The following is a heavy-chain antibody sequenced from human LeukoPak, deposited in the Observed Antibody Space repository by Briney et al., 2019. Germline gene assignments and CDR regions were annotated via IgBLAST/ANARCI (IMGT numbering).Heavy chain of an antibody. D-gene: IGHD5-18*01. J-gene: IGHJ4*02. V-gene: IGHV3-23*01. CDR2: ISGSGDST. CDR3: AKGSDTAMATFDY. Sequence: PGGSLRLSCAVSGFTFSSYAMSWVRQAPGQGLEWVSAISGSGDSTYYAGSVKGRFTISRDNSKNKLYLQMNSLRAEDTAVYYCAKGSDTAMATFDYWGQGTLVTVSS. CDR1: GFTFSSYA.